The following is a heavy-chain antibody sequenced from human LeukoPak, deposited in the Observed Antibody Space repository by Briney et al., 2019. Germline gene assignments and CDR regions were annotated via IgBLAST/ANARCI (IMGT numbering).Heavy chain of an antibody. CDR3: VRGAYYAVY. CDR1: AFTINDYW. V-gene: IGHV3-7*01. Sequence: PGGSLGLSCAASAFTINDYWMSWVRQTPGKGPEWVANIKQDGSEKYYVDSVKGRFHISRDNVKNAVFLQMNSLRVDDTGVYYCVRGAYYAVYWGQGTLVTVSS. J-gene: IGHJ4*02. D-gene: IGHD1-26*01. CDR2: IKQDGSEK.